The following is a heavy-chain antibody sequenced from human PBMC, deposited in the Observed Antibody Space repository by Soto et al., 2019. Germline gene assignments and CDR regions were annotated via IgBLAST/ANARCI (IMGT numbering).Heavy chain of an antibody. V-gene: IGHV4-39*02. CDR1: GGSISSSSYY. Sequence: ETLSLTCTVSGGSISSSSYYWGWIRQPPGKGLEWIGSIYYRGNTYYNPSLKSRVTISVDTSKNQFSLKLSSVTAADTAVYYCAREGGGYCSGGSCQVDYWGQRTRVTVSS. J-gene: IGHJ4*02. CDR3: AREGGGYCSGGSCQVDY. CDR2: IYYRGNT. D-gene: IGHD2-15*01.